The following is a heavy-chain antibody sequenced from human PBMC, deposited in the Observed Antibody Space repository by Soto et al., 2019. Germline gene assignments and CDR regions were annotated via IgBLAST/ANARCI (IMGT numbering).Heavy chain of an antibody. V-gene: IGHV4-59*01. CDR1: GGSISSYY. Sequence: SQTLSLTCTVSGGSISSYYWSWIRQPPGKGLEWIGYIYYSGITNYNPSLKSRVTISVDTSKNQFSLKLSSVTAADTAVYYCARYKSNYYYGMDVWGQGTTVT. D-gene: IGHD1-20*01. J-gene: IGHJ6*02. CDR2: IYYSGIT. CDR3: ARYKSNYYYGMDV.